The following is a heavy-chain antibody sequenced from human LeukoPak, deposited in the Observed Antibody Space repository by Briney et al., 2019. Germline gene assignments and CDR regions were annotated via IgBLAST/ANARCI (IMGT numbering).Heavy chain of an antibody. V-gene: IGHV3-23*01. CDR1: GFTFSSYA. CDR2: ISGSGGST. Sequence: GGSLRLSCAASGFTFSSYAMSWVRQAPGKGLEWVSAISGSGGSTYYADSVKGRFTISRDNSKNTLYLQMNSLRAEDTAVYYCAKDLHDYIWGSYRSCLGAFDIWGQGTMVTVSS. D-gene: IGHD3-16*02. CDR3: AKDLHDYIWGSYRSCLGAFDI. J-gene: IGHJ3*02.